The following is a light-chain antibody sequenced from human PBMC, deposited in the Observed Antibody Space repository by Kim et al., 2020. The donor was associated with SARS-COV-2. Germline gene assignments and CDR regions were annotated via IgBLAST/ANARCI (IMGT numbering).Light chain of an antibody. CDR2: ATS. CDR1: KVVSNF. J-gene: IGKJ4*02. Sequence: SRGETAPLSSGARKVVSNFLSCYQKRRGHAPRLLIDATSTRATSIPGRFSGRGSGTEITLIISILQSEDFAVYYCQHNNSWSWFGGGTKVDIK. CDR3: QHNNSWSW. V-gene: IGKV3-15*01.